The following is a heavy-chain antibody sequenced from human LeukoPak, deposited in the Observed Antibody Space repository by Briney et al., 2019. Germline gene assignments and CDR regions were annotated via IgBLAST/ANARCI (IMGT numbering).Heavy chain of an antibody. CDR1: GGTFSSYA. V-gene: IGHV1-18*01. J-gene: IGHJ4*02. CDR3: ARDLYDFWSGYWAY. CDR2: ISAYNGNT. D-gene: IGHD3-3*01. Sequence: ASVKVSCKASGGTFSSYAISWVRQAPGQGLEWMGWISAYNGNTNYAQKLQGRVTMTTDTSTSTAYMELGSLRSDDTAVYYCARDLYDFWSGYWAYWGQGTLVTVSS.